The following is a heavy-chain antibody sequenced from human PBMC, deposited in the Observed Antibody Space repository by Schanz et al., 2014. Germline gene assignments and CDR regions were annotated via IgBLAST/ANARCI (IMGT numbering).Heavy chain of an antibody. J-gene: IGHJ3*02. Sequence: EVQLVESGGDLVQPGGSLRLSCSASGFTFSTFAMHWVRQAPGKGLEWVSYISGSSRTIYYADSMKGRFTVSRDNAENALYLQMNSLRAEDTAVYYCAKSDAFDIWGQGTMVTVSS. CDR3: AKSDAFDI. CDR2: ISGSSRTI. CDR1: GFTFSTFA. V-gene: IGHV3-48*01.